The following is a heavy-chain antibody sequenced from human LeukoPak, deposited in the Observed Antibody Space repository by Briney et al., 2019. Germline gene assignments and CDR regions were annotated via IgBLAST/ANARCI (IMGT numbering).Heavy chain of an antibody. CDR3: ATTNDGGGYQWGDFFDF. Sequence: SVKVSCKASGGTSNSHDISWVRQAPGQGLEWMGRIIPNLGTTNRAQNFQDRVTLTADKSTNTAYMELTSLTSDDTAVYYCATTNDGGGYQWGDFFDFWGQGTLVTVSS. CDR1: GGTSNSHD. CDR2: IIPNLGTT. D-gene: IGHD3-22*01. J-gene: IGHJ4*02. V-gene: IGHV1-69*04.